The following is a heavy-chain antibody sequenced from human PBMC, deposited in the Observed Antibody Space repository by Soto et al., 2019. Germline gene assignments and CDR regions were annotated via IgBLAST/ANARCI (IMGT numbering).Heavy chain of an antibody. Sequence: GGSLRLSCAASGFTFSSYAMHWVRQAPGKGLEWVAVISYDGSNKYYADSVKGRFTISRDNSKNTLYLQMNSLRAEDTAVYYCARENIVVVVAATLNWFDPLGQGTLVTVSS. V-gene: IGHV3-30*04. CDR1: GFTFSSYA. J-gene: IGHJ5*02. CDR3: ARENIVVVVAATLNWFDP. CDR2: ISYDGSNK. D-gene: IGHD2-15*01.